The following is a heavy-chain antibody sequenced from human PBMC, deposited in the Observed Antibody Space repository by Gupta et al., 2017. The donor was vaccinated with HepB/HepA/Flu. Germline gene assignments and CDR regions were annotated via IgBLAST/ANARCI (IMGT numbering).Heavy chain of an antibody. CDR2: VAYDGSVQ. D-gene: IGHD1-1*01. J-gene: IGHJ4*02. Sequence: QVHLVESGGGVVQPGRSLRLSWAASEFTFSTYGLNWVRQAPGKGLEWVAVVAYDGSVQYNADAVRGRFTVSRDNSQNTLYLQMNSLRVEDTAVYYCVKELGDNYNALFDYWGQGILVTVSS. CDR1: EFTFSTYG. CDR3: VKELGDNYNALFDY. V-gene: IGHV3-30*18.